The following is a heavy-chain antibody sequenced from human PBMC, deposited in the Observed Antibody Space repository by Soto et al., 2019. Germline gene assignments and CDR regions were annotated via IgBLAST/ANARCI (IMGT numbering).Heavy chain of an antibody. J-gene: IGHJ6*02. V-gene: IGHV3-15*07. CDR3: TTDARIAAAGTVYYGMDV. D-gene: IGHD6-13*01. CDR1: GFTFSNVW. CDR2: IKSKTDGGTT. Sequence: GGSLRLSCAASGFTFSNVWMNWVRQAPGNGLEWVGRIKSKTDGGTTDYAAPVKGRFTISRDDSKNTLYLQMNSLKTEDTAVYYCTTDARIAAAGTVYYGMDVWGQGTTVTVSS.